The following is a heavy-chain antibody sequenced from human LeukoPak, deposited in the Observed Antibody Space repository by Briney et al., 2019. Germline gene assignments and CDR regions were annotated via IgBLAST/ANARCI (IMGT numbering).Heavy chain of an antibody. CDR3: ASIAARQGDY. D-gene: IGHD6-6*01. V-gene: IGHV4-4*02. CDR1: GDSISNNNW. J-gene: IGHJ4*02. Sequence: PSGTLSLTCAVSGDSISNNNWWNWVRQPPGEGLEWIGEIHHSGSTNYNPSLKSRVTISVDKSKNQFSLKLSSVTAADTAVYYCASIAARQGDYWGQGTLVTVSS. CDR2: IHHSGST.